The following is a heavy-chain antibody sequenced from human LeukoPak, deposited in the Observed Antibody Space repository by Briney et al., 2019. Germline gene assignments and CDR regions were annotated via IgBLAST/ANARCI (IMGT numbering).Heavy chain of an antibody. CDR1: GFTFSSYA. Sequence: GGSLRLSCAASGFTFSSYAMSWVRQAPGKGLEWDSAISGSGGSTYYADSVKGRFTISRDNSKNTLYLQMNSLRAEDTAVYYCAKDNRYRSPFGYFDYWGQGTLVTVSS. CDR3: AKDNRYRSPFGYFDY. J-gene: IGHJ4*02. V-gene: IGHV3-23*01. D-gene: IGHD5-18*01. CDR2: ISGSGGST.